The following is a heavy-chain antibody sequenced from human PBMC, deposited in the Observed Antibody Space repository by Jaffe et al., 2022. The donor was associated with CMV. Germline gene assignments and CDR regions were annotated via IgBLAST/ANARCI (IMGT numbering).Heavy chain of an antibody. Sequence: QVQLVQSGAEVKKPGASVKVSCKASGYTFTSYYMHWVRQAPGQGLEWMGIINPSGGSTSYAQKFQGRVTMTRDTSTSTVYMELSSLRSEDTAVYYCARDIPVGYSYGYYYYYGMDVWGQGTTVTVSS. D-gene: IGHD5-18*01. CDR3: ARDIPVGYSYGYYYYYGMDV. CDR1: GYTFTSYY. CDR2: INPSGGST. V-gene: IGHV1-46*01. J-gene: IGHJ6*02.